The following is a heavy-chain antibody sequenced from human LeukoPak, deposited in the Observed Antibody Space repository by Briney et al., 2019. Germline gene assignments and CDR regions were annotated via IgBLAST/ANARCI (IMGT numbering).Heavy chain of an antibody. Sequence: PSVTLSLTCAVYGGSFSGYYWSWIRQPPGKGLEWIGEINHSGSTNYNPSLKSRVTISVDTSKNQFSLKLSSVTAADTAVYYCARALLWFGELSNWFDPWGQGTLDTVSS. CDR1: GGSFSGYY. J-gene: IGHJ5*02. CDR3: ARALLWFGELSNWFDP. CDR2: INHSGST. V-gene: IGHV4-34*01. D-gene: IGHD3-10*01.